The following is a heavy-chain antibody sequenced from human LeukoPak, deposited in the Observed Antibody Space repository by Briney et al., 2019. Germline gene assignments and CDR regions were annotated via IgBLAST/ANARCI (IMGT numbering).Heavy chain of an antibody. CDR3: ARHLEGKFDY. V-gene: IGHV4-59*08. D-gene: IGHD1-1*01. Sequence: PSETLSLTCTVSGGSISGLYWGWIRQPPGKGLEWIGYINYSGSTDYNPSLKSRVTISVDTSKNQFSLKLTSVTAADTAVYYCARHLEGKFDYWGQGTLVTVSS. CDR2: INYSGST. CDR1: GGSISGLY. J-gene: IGHJ4*02.